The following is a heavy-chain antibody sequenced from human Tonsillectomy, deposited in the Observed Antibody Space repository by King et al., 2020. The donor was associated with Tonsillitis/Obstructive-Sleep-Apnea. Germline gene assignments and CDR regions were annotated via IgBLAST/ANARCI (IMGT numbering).Heavy chain of an antibody. V-gene: IGHV3-20*04. Sequence: VQLVESGGGVVRPGGSLRLSCAASGFTFDYYGMSWVRQAPGKGLEWVSGINWNGGSTGYADSVKGRFTISRDNAKNSLYLQMNSLRAEDTALYYCARDGDDFWSAENWFDPWGQGTLVTVSS. D-gene: IGHD3-3*01. CDR1: GFTFDYYG. CDR2: INWNGGST. CDR3: ARDGDDFWSAENWFDP. J-gene: IGHJ5*02.